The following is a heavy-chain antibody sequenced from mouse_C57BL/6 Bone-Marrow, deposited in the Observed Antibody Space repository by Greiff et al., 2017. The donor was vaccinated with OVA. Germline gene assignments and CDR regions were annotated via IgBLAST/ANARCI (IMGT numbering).Heavy chain of an antibody. D-gene: IGHD2-3*01. CDR2: INPNYGTT. CDR3: ASNDGYYRYWYFDV. V-gene: IGHV1-39*01. J-gene: IGHJ1*03. CDR1: GYSFTDYN. Sequence: VQLQQSGPELVKPGASVKISCKASGYSFTDYNMNWVKQSNGKSLEWIGVINPNYGTTSYNQKFKGKATLTVDQSSSTAYLQLNSLTSEDSAVYYCASNDGYYRYWYFDVWGTGTTVTVSS.